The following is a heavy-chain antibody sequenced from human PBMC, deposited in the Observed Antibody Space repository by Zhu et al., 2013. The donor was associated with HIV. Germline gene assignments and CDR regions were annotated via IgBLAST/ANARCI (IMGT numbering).Heavy chain of an antibody. D-gene: IGHD3-22*01. J-gene: IGHJ4*02. Sequence: QVQLVQSGPEVKKPGSSVKVSCKASGGTFSSFAVSWVRQAPGQGLEWMGGFLPLFGTANYAQNFQGRVTITADISTGTANMELTSLRSDDTAIYYCARARSSDYLGPDFDYWGQGTLVTVSS. CDR2: FLPLFGTA. V-gene: IGHV1-69*06. CDR1: GGTFSSFA. CDR3: ARARSSDYLGPDFDY.